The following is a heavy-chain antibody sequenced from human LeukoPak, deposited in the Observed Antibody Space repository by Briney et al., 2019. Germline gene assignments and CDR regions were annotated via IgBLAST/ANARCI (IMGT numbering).Heavy chain of an antibody. CDR3: ARDGDSSSFED. Sequence: PGGSLRLSCAASGFTFSSYAMHWVRQAPGKGLEWVAVISYDGSNKYYADSVKGRFTISRDNSKNTLYMQMTSLRAEDTAVYYCARDGDSSSFEDWGKGTLVTVCS. D-gene: IGHD3-22*01. CDR1: GFTFSSYA. V-gene: IGHV3-30*01. J-gene: IGHJ4*02. CDR2: ISYDGSNK.